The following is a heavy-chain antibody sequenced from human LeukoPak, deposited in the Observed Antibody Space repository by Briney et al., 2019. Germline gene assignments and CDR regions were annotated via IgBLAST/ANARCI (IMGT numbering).Heavy chain of an antibody. CDR1: GFTFRSYE. V-gene: IGHV3-48*03. Sequence: GGSLRLSCEASGFTFRSYEMNWVRQAPGKGLEWVSYINTKGDKIYYADSVRGRFTISRDSAKNSLYLQINSLRAEDTAVYYCARGLDSGSWPFDYWGQGTLVTVSS. CDR2: INTKGDKI. D-gene: IGHD6-13*01. J-gene: IGHJ4*02. CDR3: ARGLDSGSWPFDY.